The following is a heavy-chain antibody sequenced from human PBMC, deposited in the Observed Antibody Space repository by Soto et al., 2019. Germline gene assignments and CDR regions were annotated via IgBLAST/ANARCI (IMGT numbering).Heavy chain of an antibody. CDR3: ARGLNGDWFEP. CDR1: GGSVISCSYY. D-gene: IGHD2-8*01. Sequence: LSLNCTVSGGSVISCSYYWSWIRQPPVKGLEWIGYIYYSGSTNYNPSLKSRVTISVDTSKNQFSLKLSSVTAADTAVYYCARGLNGDWFEPWGQGTLVTVS. J-gene: IGHJ5*02. CDR2: IYYSGST. V-gene: IGHV4-61*01.